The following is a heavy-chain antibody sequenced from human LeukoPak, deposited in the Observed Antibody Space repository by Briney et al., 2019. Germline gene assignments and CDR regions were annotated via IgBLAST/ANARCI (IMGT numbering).Heavy chain of an antibody. J-gene: IGHJ6*02. Sequence: SETLSLTCTVSGGSISSYYWSWIRQPPGKGLEWIGEINHSGSTNYNPSLKSRVTISVDTSKNQFSLKLSSVTAADTAVYYCARPLGAYYYYGMDVWGQGTTVTVSS. CDR2: INHSGST. CDR1: GGSISSYY. V-gene: IGHV4-34*01. CDR3: ARPLGAYYYYGMDV. D-gene: IGHD1-26*01.